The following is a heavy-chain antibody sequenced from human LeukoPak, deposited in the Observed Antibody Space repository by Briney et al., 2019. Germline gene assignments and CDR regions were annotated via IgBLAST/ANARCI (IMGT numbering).Heavy chain of an antibody. CDR2: ISAYYGDT. CDR1: GYTFTTYG. Sequence: ASVTVSCETSGYTFTTYGISWVRQAPGQGLEWMGWISAYYGDTKYAQKFQGRVTMTRDVSTSTAYMEVRSLRSDDTAVYYCTREAEYSGSPLFKYWGQGTLVTVSS. V-gene: IGHV1-18*01. CDR3: TREAEYSGSPLFKY. J-gene: IGHJ4*02. D-gene: IGHD6-25*01.